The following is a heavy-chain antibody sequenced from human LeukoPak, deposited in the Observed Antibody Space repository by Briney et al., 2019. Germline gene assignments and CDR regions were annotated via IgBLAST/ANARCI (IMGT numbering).Heavy chain of an antibody. Sequence: SETLSLTCTVSGGSINNYYWSWIRQPPGKGLEWIGYIYTSGSTNYNPSLKSRVTISVETSKNQFSLKLSSVTAADTAVYYCARGRFGEFDYWGQGTLVTVSS. CDR1: GGSINNYY. CDR2: IYTSGST. D-gene: IGHD3-10*01. J-gene: IGHJ4*02. V-gene: IGHV4-4*09. CDR3: ARGRFGEFDY.